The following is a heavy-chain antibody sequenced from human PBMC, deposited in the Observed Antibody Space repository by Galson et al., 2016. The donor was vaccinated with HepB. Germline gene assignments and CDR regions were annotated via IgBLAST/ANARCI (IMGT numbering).Heavy chain of an antibody. CDR1: RFTFSSYG. J-gene: IGHJ2*01. CDR2: IWYDGRNY. Sequence: SLRLSCAASRFTFSSYGMHWVRQAPGKGLEWVSVIWYDGRNYFYADSVKGRFTISRDNAKNTLYLQVNSLRADDTAVYSCARDSSYFDSSGYYYRGVDWYLDLWGRGTLVTVST. CDR3: ARDSSYFDSSGYYYRGVDWYLDL. D-gene: IGHD3-22*01. V-gene: IGHV3-33*01.